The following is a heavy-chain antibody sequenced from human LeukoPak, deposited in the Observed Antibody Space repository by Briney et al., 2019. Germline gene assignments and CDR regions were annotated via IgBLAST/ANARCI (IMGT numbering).Heavy chain of an antibody. CDR3: ARHYISGWSDC. CDR2: IYNIGST. Sequence: SETLPLTCTVSGGSVSSYYWTWIRQPPGKGLEWIGYIYNIGSTNYNPSLKSRVTISVDTSKNQFSLKLSSVTAADTAVYYCARHYISGWSDCWGQGTLVTVSS. D-gene: IGHD6-19*01. J-gene: IGHJ5*01. CDR1: GGSVSSYY. V-gene: IGHV4-59*08.